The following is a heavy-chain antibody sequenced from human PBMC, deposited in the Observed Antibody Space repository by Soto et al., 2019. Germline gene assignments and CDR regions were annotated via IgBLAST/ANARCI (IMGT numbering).Heavy chain of an antibody. D-gene: IGHD6-13*01. Sequence: GGSLRLSCAASGFTFSSYSMNWVRQAPGKWLEWVSSISSSSSYIYYADSVKGRCTISRDNAKNTLYLQMNSLRAVDTAVYYCARDLPGIAAAGTGYYYYYMDSWGKGTTVTVSS. CDR1: GFTFSSYS. CDR3: ARDLPGIAAAGTGYYYYYMDS. V-gene: IGHV3-21*03. J-gene: IGHJ6*03. CDR2: ISSSSSYI.